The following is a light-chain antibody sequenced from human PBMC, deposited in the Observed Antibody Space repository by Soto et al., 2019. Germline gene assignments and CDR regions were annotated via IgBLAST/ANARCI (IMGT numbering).Light chain of an antibody. J-gene: IGKJ3*01. CDR1: QSLLHSNGYNY. CDR2: LGS. Sequence: DIVMTQSPLSLPVTPGEPASISCRSSQSLLHSNGYNYLDWYLQKPGQSPQLLIYLGSNRASGVPDRFSGSGSGTDFTLKISRVEAEDVGVYYCMQALQTPPLCTFGPGTKVDIK. CDR3: MQALQTPPLCT. V-gene: IGKV2-28*01.